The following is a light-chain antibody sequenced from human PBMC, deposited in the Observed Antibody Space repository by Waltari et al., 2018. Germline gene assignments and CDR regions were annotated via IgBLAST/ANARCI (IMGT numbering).Light chain of an antibody. CDR3: QQYNDLYS. CDR2: EAS. V-gene: IGKV1-5*01. Sequence: DIQITQSPSALSASVGDTVTINCRTSRSVGGWMAWFQQKPDKAPRLLIYEASSLADGVPSRFSGSGSATEFTLTISGLQPDDFATCYCQQYNDLYSFGRGTKLEI. J-gene: IGKJ2*01. CDR1: RSVGGW.